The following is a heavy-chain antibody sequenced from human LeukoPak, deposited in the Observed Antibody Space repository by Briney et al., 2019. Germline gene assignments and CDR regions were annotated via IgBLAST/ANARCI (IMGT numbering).Heavy chain of an antibody. Sequence: GGSLRLSCAVSGFSFSNYWMSWVRQAPGKGLEWVSLVTTNGDNTYYADSVKGRFTISRDNSKNTLYLQMNNLRAEDTAVYYCAKGYYGTNGYSPFDYWGQGTLVTVSS. D-gene: IGHD3-10*01. V-gene: IGHV3-23*01. CDR2: VTTNGDNT. CDR3: AKGYYGTNGYSPFDY. CDR1: GFSFSNYW. J-gene: IGHJ4*02.